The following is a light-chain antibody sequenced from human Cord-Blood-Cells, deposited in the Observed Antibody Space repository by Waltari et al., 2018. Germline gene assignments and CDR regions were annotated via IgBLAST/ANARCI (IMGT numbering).Light chain of an antibody. J-gene: IGLJ2*01. V-gene: IGLV2-23*03. Sequence: QSALTQPASVSGSPGQSITIPCTGTSSDVGSYNLVSWYQQHPGKAPKLMIYEGSKRPSGVCNRFSGSKSGNTASLTISGRQAEDEADYYCCSYAGSSTFVVFGGGTKLTVL. CDR1: SSDVGSYNL. CDR2: EGS. CDR3: CSYAGSSTFVV.